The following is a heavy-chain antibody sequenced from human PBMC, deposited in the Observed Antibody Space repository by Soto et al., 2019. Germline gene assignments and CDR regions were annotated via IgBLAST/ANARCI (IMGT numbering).Heavy chain of an antibody. CDR1: GYTFTSYG. CDR2: ISAYNGNT. J-gene: IGHJ3*02. CDR3: AGGDYYDSSGYPPDAFDI. D-gene: IGHD3-22*01. Sequence: ASVKVSCKASGYTFTSYGISWVRQAPGQGLEWMGWISAYNGNTNYAQKLQGRVTMTTDTSTSTAYMELRSLRSDDTAVYYWAGGDYYDSSGYPPDAFDIGGQGTMVTGSS. V-gene: IGHV1-18*01.